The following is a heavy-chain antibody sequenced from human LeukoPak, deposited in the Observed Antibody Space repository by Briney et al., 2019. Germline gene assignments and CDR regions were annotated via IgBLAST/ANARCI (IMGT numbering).Heavy chain of an antibody. V-gene: IGHV4-34*01. CDR1: GGSFSGYY. CDR3: ARLRIRNSGTNYYYGMDV. CDR2: INHSGST. Sequence: SETLSLTCAVYGGSFSGYYWSWIRQPPGKGLEWIGEINHSGSTNYNPSLKSRVTISVDTSKNQFSLKLSSVTAADTAVYYCARLRIRNSGTNYYYGMDVWGQGTTVTVSS. J-gene: IGHJ6*02. D-gene: IGHD3-10*01.